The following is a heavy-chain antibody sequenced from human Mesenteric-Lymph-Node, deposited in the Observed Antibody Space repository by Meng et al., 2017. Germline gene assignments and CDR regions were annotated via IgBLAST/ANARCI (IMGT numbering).Heavy chain of an antibody. V-gene: IGHV1-18*01. J-gene: IGHJ4*02. CDR3: ARRPQYYYGSGSYDY. Sequence: QVQRVQSGAEVKKPGASVRVSCKASGYTFTGSAISWVRQAPGQGLEWMGWISAYNGVTNYAQNLQGRVTMTTDTSTSTAYMELRSLRSDDTAVYYCARRPQYYYGSGSYDYWGQGTLVTVSS. CDR2: ISAYNGVT. CDR1: GYTFTGSA. D-gene: IGHD3-10*01.